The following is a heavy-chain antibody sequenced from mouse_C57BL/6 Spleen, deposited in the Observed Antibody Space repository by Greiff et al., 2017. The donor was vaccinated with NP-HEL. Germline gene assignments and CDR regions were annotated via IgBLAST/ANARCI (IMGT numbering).Heavy chain of an antibody. CDR2: IDPSDSYT. Sequence: VQLQQPGAELVKPGASVKLSCKASGYTFTSYWMQWVKQRPGQGLEWIGEIDPSDSYTNYNQKFKGKATLTVDTSSSTAYMQLSSLTSEDSAVYYCARGTGNGYWGQGTTLTVSS. D-gene: IGHD4-1*01. CDR1: GYTFTSYW. CDR3: ARGTGNGY. V-gene: IGHV1-50*01. J-gene: IGHJ2*01.